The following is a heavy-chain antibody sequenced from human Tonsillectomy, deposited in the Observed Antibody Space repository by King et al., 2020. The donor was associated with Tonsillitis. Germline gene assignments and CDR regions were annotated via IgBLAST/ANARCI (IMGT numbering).Heavy chain of an antibody. Sequence: QLVQSGAEVKKPGASLRVSCKASGYTFTGYYMHWVRQAPGQGLEWMGWSNPNSGATKYAQKFQGRVIMTRDTSISTAYMELSRLKSDDTAVYYCATLWGAGGLSRSWGQGTLVTVSS. J-gene: IGHJ4*02. D-gene: IGHD2-21*01. CDR3: ATLWGAGGLSRS. CDR2: SNPNSGAT. V-gene: IGHV1-2*02. CDR1: GYTFTGYY.